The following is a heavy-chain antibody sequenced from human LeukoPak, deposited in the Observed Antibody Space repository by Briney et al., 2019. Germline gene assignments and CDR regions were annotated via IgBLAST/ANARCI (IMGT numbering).Heavy chain of an antibody. J-gene: IGHJ4*02. CDR1: GGSVIPHH. D-gene: IGHD6-13*01. CDR2: FHTSGTT. CDR3: ARDPFRSSFDI. Sequence: SETLSLTFTVSGGSVIPHHWTWIRQPAGKGLEWIGRFHTSGTTNYNPSLQGRVTVSVDASKTQLTLKMTSATAADAGVYFCARDPFRSSFDIWGQGILVTVSS. V-gene: IGHV4-4*07.